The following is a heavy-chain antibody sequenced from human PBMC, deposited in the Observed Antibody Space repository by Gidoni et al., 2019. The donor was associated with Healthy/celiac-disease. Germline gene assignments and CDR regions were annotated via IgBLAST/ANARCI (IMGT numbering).Heavy chain of an antibody. CDR2: IKQDGSEK. CDR1: GCTLSSDG. CDR3: ARDTLYYYDSSGYADAFDI. Sequence: VQLVESGGGLVQPGGSLRLSCAASGCTLSSDGMSWVRQAPGKGLECVANIKQDGSEKYYVDSVKGRFTISRDNAKNSLYLQMNSLRAEDTAVYYCARDTLYYYDSSGYADAFDIWGQGTMVTVSS. J-gene: IGHJ3*02. D-gene: IGHD3-22*01. V-gene: IGHV3-7*01.